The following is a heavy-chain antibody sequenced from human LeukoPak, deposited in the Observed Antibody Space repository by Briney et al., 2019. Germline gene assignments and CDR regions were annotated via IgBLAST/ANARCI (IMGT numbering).Heavy chain of an antibody. J-gene: IGHJ4*02. CDR2: ISATTIYK. D-gene: IGHD5-24*01. Sequence: GGSLRLSCAASGFTFSNYDMTWVRQAPGKGLEYVSSISATTIYKFSANSVRSRFTISRDNVENSLCLQMNDLRGEDTAVYYCARIGLGRDAYNSFDYWGQGTLVTVSS. V-gene: IGHV3-21*01. CDR3: ARIGLGRDAYNSFDY. CDR1: GFTFSNYD.